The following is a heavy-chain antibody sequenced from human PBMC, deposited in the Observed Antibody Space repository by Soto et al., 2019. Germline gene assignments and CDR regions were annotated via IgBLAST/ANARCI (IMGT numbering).Heavy chain of an antibody. J-gene: IGHJ4*02. CDR2: INAGNGNT. CDR3: AREPIELSGGSGWYGVDY. Sequence: QVQLVQSGAEVKKPGASVKVSCKASGYTFTSYAMHWVRQAPGQRLEWMGWINAGNGNTKYSQKFQGTVTITRDTSARTSYMELRSLRSEDRAVYYCAREPIELSGGSGWYGVDYWGQGTLVTVSS. D-gene: IGHD6-19*01. CDR1: GYTFTSYA. V-gene: IGHV1-3*01.